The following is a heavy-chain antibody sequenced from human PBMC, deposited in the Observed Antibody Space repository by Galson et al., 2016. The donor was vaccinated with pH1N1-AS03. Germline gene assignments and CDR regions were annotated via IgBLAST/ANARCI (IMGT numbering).Heavy chain of an antibody. J-gene: IGHJ6*02. D-gene: IGHD1-26*01. V-gene: IGHV1-69*13. CDR2: IIPIFGTA. CDR1: GGTFSSYV. Sequence: SVKVSCKASGGTFSSYVISWVRQAPGQGLEWMGEIIPIFGTANYAQRFQGRVTITADESTSTAYMEVSSLRSEDTAVYYCAREGYSGSLDRSDFNDYGMDVWGQETTVTVSS. CDR3: AREGYSGSLDRSDFNDYGMDV.